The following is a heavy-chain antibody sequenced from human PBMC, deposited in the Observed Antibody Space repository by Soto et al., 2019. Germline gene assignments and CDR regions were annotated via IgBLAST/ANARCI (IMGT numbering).Heavy chain of an antibody. D-gene: IGHD1-7*01. CDR2: SYPSDSDT. J-gene: IGHJ5*02. CDR1: GYSFTTYR. Sequence: GASLKISCKGSGYSFTTYRLGWLRQMPGKGLDWVVISYPSDSDTRYSPSFQGQVTISADKSISTAYLQWGSLKASDTAMYYCARRGLTGTTNWLDPSGQATLVNVCS. V-gene: IGHV5-51*01. CDR3: ARRGLTGTTNWLDP.